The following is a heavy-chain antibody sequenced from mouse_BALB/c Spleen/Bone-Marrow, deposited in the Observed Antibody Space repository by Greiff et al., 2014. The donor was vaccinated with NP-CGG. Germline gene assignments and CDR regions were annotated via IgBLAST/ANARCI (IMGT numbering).Heavy chain of an antibody. D-gene: IGHD1-1*01. CDR1: GFSLTSYG. V-gene: IGHV2-6-1*01. Sequence: QVQLKESGPGLVAPSQSLPITCTISGFSLTSYGVHWVRQPPGKGLEWLVVIWSDGSTTYNSALKSRLSISKDNSKSQVFLKMNSLQTDDTAMYYCARHYGSSLYAMDYWGQGTSVTVSS. CDR3: ARHYGSSLYAMDY. J-gene: IGHJ4*01. CDR2: IWSDGST.